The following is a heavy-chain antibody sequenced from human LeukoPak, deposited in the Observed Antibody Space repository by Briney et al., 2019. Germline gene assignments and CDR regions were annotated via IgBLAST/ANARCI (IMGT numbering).Heavy chain of an antibody. V-gene: IGHV6-1*01. CDR3: ARDMGSYGHPFSFGS. D-gene: IGHD3-16*01. J-gene: IGHJ4*02. Sequence: SQTLSLTCVISGDSVSSNSAAWSWIRQSPSRGLEWLGRTYYRSKWYNEYAGSVKSRITINPDTSKNQFSLQVTSVSPEDTAVYYCARDMGSYGHPFSFGSWGQGTLVTVSS. CDR1: GDSVSSNSAA. CDR2: TYYRSKWYN.